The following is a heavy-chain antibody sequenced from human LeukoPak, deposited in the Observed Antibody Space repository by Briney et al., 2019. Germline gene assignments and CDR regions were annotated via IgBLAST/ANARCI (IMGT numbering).Heavy chain of an antibody. D-gene: IGHD2-15*01. CDR1: GGSISSYY. V-gene: IGHV4-39*07. CDR3: ARVMPCSVIRCLQGWFDP. Sequence: SETLSLTCTVSGGSISSYYWGWIRQPPGKGLEWIGSIYYSGSTYYNPSLKSRVTISVDTSKNQFSLKLSSVTAADTAVYYCARVMPCSVIRCLQGWFDPWGQGTLVTVSS. CDR2: IYYSGST. J-gene: IGHJ5*02.